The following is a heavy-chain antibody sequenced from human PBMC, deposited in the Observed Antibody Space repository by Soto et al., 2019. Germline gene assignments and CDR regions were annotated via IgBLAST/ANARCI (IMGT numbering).Heavy chain of an antibody. J-gene: IGHJ3*01. CDR1: GYRFTSRL. V-gene: IGHV5-10-1*01. Sequence: GESLKLSCKASGYRFTSRLIKWVRQMPGKGLEWMGRIDPNDSQTTYTPSFQGHVTMSVDQSIATAFLEWSSVTAPDTAIYYCVVSQIFGVVDAFDLWGQGTLVTVSS. D-gene: IGHD3-3*01. CDR2: IDPNDSQT. CDR3: VVSQIFGVVDAFDL.